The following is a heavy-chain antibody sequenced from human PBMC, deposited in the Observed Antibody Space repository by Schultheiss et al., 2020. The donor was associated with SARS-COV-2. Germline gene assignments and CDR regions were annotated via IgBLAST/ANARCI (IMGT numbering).Heavy chain of an antibody. CDR3: RLELRGDYYGMDV. CDR2: ISYDGSNK. V-gene: IGHV3-30*03. J-gene: IGHJ6*02. D-gene: IGHD1-7*01. Sequence: GGSLRLSCAASGFTFSSYGMHWVRQAPGKGLEWVAVISYDGSNKYYADSVKGRFTISRDNSKNTLYLQMNSLRAEDTAVYYARLELRGDYYGMDVWGQGTTVTVSS. CDR1: GFTFSSYG.